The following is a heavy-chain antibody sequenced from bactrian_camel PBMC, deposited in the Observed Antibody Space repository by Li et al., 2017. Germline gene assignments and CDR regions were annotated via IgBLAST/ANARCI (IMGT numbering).Heavy chain of an antibody. J-gene: IGHJ6*01. CDR2: IDRDGKT. CDR1: GNTYRANF. CDR3: AAEAGHDCYEVTKGGRDFGY. D-gene: IGHD3*01. Sequence: VQLVESGGGSVQAGGSLRLSCAASGNTYRANFWMGWFRQAPGKEREGVATIDRDGKTIYADSVKGRFTISKDSDENTLYLQMINVKPADTAMYYCAAEAGHDCYEVTKGGRDFGYWGQGTQVTVS. V-gene: IGHV3S53*01.